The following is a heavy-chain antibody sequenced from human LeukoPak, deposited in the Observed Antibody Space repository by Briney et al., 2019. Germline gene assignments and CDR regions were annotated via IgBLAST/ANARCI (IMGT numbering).Heavy chain of an antibody. CDR2: IKPDSGSS. CDR3: ARGLYNTYPEDY. V-gene: IGHV1-2*02. D-gene: IGHD1-1*01. Sequence: GASVKVSCKASGYTFTAYYIHWLRQAPGQGPEWMGWIKPDSGSSHYAQKFQGRVAMTRDTSISIAYMELSRLRSDDTAVYYCARGLYNTYPEDYWGQGTLVTVSS. CDR1: GYTFTAYY. J-gene: IGHJ4*02.